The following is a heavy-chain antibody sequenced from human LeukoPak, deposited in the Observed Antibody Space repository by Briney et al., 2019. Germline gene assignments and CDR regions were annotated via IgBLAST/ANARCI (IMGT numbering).Heavy chain of an antibody. CDR3: AGVVVPAAQYYYYYMDV. D-gene: IGHD2-2*01. CDR1: GGSISSSSYY. J-gene: IGHJ6*03. Sequence: SETLSLTCTVSGGSISSSSYYWGWIRQPPGKGLKWIGSIYYSGSTYYNPSLKSRVTISVDTSKNQFSLKLSSVTAADTAVYYCAGVVVPAAQYYYYYMDVWGKGTTVTVSS. CDR2: IYYSGST. V-gene: IGHV4-39*07.